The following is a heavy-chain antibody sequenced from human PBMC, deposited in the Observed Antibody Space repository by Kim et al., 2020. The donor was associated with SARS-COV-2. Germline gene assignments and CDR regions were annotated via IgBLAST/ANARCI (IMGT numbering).Heavy chain of an antibody. CDR1: GYSFTSYW. J-gene: IGHJ3*02. CDR3: ARSIITMLRGVIIASENNAFDI. Sequence: GESLKISCKGSGYSFTSYWIGWVLQMPGKGLEWMGIIYPGDSDTRYSPSFQGQVTISADKSISTAYLQWSSLKASDTAMYYCARSIITMLRGVIIASENNAFDIWGQGTMVTVSS. D-gene: IGHD3-10*01. V-gene: IGHV5-51*01. CDR2: IYPGDSDT.